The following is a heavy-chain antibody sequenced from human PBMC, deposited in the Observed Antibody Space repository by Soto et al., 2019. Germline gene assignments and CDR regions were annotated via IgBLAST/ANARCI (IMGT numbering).Heavy chain of an antibody. V-gene: IGHV1-69*04. D-gene: IGHD2-2*01. CDR2: IIPILGIA. CDR1: GYTFTSYG. J-gene: IGHJ5*02. Sequence: ASVKVSCKASGYTFTSYGISWVRQAPGQGLEWMGRIIPILGIANYAQKFQGRVTITADKSTSTAYMELSSLRSEDTAVYYCARGGDGYCSSTSCLNWFDPWGQGTLVTVSS. CDR3: ARGGDGYCSSTSCLNWFDP.